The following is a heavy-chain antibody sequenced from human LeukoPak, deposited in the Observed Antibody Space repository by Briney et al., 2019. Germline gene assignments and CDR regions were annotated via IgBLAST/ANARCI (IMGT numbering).Heavy chain of an antibody. Sequence: AGGSLRLSCAASGFTFSSNWMTWVRQAPGKGLEWVANIKQDGSEKYYVDSVKGRFTISRDNAKNSLYLQMNSLRAEDTAVYYCARVGYGRYCGGDCYAFDIWGQGTMVTVSS. J-gene: IGHJ3*02. CDR2: IKQDGSEK. D-gene: IGHD2-21*02. CDR3: ARVGYGRYCGGDCYAFDI. CDR1: GFTFSSNW. V-gene: IGHV3-7*01.